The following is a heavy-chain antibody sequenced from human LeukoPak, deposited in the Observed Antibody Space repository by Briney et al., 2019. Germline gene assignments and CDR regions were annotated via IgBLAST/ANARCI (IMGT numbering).Heavy chain of an antibody. J-gene: IGHJ4*02. CDR3: ARDRGSYYDSSGPYYFDY. V-gene: IGHV3-48*04. CDR1: GFTFSSYS. CDR2: ISSSSSTI. Sequence: GGSLRLSCAASGFTFSSYSMNWVRQAPGKGLEWVSYISSSSSTIYYADSVKGRFTISRDNAKNSLYLQMNSLRAEDTAVYYCARDRGSYYDSSGPYYFDYWGQGTLVIVSS. D-gene: IGHD3-22*01.